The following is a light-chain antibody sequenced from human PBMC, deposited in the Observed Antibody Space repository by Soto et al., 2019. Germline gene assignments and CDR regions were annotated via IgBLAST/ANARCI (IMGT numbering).Light chain of an antibody. J-gene: IGLJ1*01. CDR2: DNN. Sequence: QSVLTQPPSVSAAPGQKVTISCSGSSSNIGNNYVSWYQQLPGTAPKLLIYDNNKRPSGIPDQFSGSKSGTSATLGITGLQTGDEADYYSRTWDSSLSAGVFGTGAKVTVL. CDR3: RTWDSSLSAGV. V-gene: IGLV1-51*01. CDR1: SSNIGNNY.